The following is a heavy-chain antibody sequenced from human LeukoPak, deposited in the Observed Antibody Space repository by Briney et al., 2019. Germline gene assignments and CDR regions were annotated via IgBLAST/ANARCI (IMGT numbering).Heavy chain of an antibody. D-gene: IGHD5-12*01. CDR2: IDTADKT. CDR3: ARRGGYSGHDFGGGIEGYFDY. V-gene: IGHV3-53*01. Sequence: GGSLRLSCAASGFTVSTHYMNWVRQAPGKGLEWVSVIDTADKTYYADSVKGRFTISRDNSNNTVVLQLNSVRAEGKAVYYCARRGGYSGHDFGGGIEGYFDYWGQGTVVTVSS. CDR1: GFTVSTHY. J-gene: IGHJ4*02.